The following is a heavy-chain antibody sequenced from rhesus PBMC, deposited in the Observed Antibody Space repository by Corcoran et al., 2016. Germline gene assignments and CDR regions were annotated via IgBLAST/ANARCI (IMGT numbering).Heavy chain of an antibody. J-gene: IGHJ4*01. CDR3: AKEDGSSFFDY. CDR2: IYPSDSDT. D-gene: IGHD4-29*01. V-gene: IGHV5-2*01. CDR1: GYSFTSYW. Sequence: EVQLVQSGAEVKRPGESLKISCKTSGYSFTSYWISWVRQMPGKGLEWMGAIYPSDSDTRYSPSVQGQVTISADKSISTAYLQWSSLKASDSATYYCAKEDGSSFFDYWGQGVLVTVSS.